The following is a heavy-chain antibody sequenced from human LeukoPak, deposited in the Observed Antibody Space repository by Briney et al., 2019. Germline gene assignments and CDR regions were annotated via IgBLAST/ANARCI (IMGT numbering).Heavy chain of an antibody. D-gene: IGHD3-22*01. CDR1: GYTFVSYW. CDR2: IYPGDSDT. Sequence: GESLKISCKGSGYTFVSYWIVWVRQMPGKGLEWKGIIYPGDSDTRYSPSFQGQVTISADKSITTAYLQWSSLKASDTAMYYCARTYYYDSSGYLDYWGQGTLVTVSS. V-gene: IGHV5-51*03. J-gene: IGHJ4*02. CDR3: ARTYYYDSSGYLDY.